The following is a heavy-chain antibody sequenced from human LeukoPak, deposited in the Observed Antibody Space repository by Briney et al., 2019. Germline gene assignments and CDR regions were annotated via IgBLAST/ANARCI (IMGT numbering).Heavy chain of an antibody. J-gene: IGHJ6*03. CDR2: ISSRSRYI. Sequence: PGGSLRLSCAASGFTFSSHSMYWVRQAPGKGLEWVSSISSRSRYIYDTDAMKCRVNTSRDNAKNSLYQQMNRLRAEDTAVYYCAREVVVVAAYYYYYYMDVWGKGTTVTVSS. CDR3: AREVVVVAAYYYYYYMDV. V-gene: IGHV3-21*01. D-gene: IGHD2-15*01. CDR1: GFTFSSHS.